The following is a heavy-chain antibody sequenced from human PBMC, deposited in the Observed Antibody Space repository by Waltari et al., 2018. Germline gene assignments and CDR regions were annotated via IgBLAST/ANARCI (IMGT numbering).Heavy chain of an antibody. V-gene: IGHV3-30*16. J-gene: IGHJ6*03. Sequence: QEQLVESGGGVVPPGQSLTLSCAASGFTFKTYSLHWVRQAPGSGFQWVAVISSNVNTKYYADAVKGRFTISRDNSRNILHLQMNSLRPEDTAVYFCARVWRDFFYYSMDVWGQGTTVTVSS. CDR1: GFTFKTYS. CDR3: ARVWRDFFYYSMDV. CDR2: ISSNVNTK.